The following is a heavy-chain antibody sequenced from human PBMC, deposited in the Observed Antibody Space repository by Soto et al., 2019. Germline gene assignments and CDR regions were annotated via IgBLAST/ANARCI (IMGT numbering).Heavy chain of an antibody. V-gene: IGHV3-21*01. CDR1: GFTFSSYS. CDR3: ARDLLCPGDDSHYGMDV. CDR2: ISSSSSYI. Sequence: PGGSLRLSCAASGFTFSSYSMNWVRQAPGKGLEWVSSISSSSSYIYYADSVKGRFTISRDNAKNSLYLQMNSLRAEDTAVYYCARDLLCPGDDSHYGMDVWGQGTTVTVSS. D-gene: IGHD3-3*01. J-gene: IGHJ6*02.